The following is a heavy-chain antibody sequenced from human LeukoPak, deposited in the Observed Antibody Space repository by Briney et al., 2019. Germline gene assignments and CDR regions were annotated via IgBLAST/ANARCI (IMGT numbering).Heavy chain of an antibody. CDR2: IYHSGST. V-gene: IGHV4-38-2*01. CDR3: ARLTDIFDY. Sequence: SETLSLTCAVSGYSISSGYYWGWLRQPPGKGLEWIGNIYHSGSTYYNPSLKSRVTISVDTHKNQFSLKLSSGTAAYTAVYYCARLTDIFDYWGQGTLVTVSS. CDR1: GYSISSGYY. J-gene: IGHJ4*02. D-gene: IGHD3-16*01.